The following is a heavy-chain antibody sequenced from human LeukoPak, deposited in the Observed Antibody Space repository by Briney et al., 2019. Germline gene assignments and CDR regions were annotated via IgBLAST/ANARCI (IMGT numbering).Heavy chain of an antibody. D-gene: IGHD1-26*01. J-gene: IGHJ4*02. CDR3: ARGSYYGGGIDY. CDR1: GGTFSSYA. CDR2: IIPIFGTA. V-gene: IGHV1-69*05. Sequence: SVKVSCKASGGTFSSYAISWVRQAPGQGLEWMGGIIPIFGTANYAQKFQGRVTITTDESMSTACMELSSLRSEDTAVYYCARGSYYGGGIDYWGQGTLVTVSS.